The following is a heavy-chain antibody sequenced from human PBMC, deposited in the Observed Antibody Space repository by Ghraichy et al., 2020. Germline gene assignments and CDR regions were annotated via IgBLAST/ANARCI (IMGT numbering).Heavy chain of an antibody. D-gene: IGHD2-2*02. V-gene: IGHV3-33*01. CDR1: GFTFSSYG. J-gene: IGHJ4*02. Sequence: GGSLRLSCAASGFTFSSYGMHWVRQAPGKGLEWVAVIWDDGSHKYYADSVKGRFTIFRDNSKNTLYLEMNSLRAEDTAVYYCARGRYCSGASCYTISGFIDYWGQGTLVTVSS. CDR2: IWDDGSHK. CDR3: ARGRYCSGASCYTISGFIDY.